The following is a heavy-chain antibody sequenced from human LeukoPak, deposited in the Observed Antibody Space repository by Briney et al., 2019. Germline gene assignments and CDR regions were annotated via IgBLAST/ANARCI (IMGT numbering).Heavy chain of an antibody. CDR3: AGRPLNYCSSTSCFDY. J-gene: IGHJ4*02. CDR1: GFTVSSNY. D-gene: IGHD2-2*01. Sequence: GGSLRLSCAASGFTVSSNYMSWVRQAPGKGLEWVSAFYSGGSTYYADSVKGRFTISRDNTKNTLYLQMNSLRAEDTAMYYCAGRPLNYCSSTSCFDYWGQGTLVTMSS. CDR2: FYSGGST. V-gene: IGHV3-53*01.